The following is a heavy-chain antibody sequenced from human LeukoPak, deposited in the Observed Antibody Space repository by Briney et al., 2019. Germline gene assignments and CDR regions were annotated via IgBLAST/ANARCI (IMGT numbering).Heavy chain of an antibody. CDR2: ISSSGSTI. J-gene: IGHJ6*02. Sequence: PGGSLRLSCAASGFTFSSYEMNWVRQAPGKGLEWVSYISSSGSTIYYADSVKGRFTISRDNAKNSLYLQMNSLRAEGTAVYYCARREEVLLWFGESYYYYGMDVWGQGTTVTVSS. CDR1: GFTFSSYE. D-gene: IGHD3-10*01. V-gene: IGHV3-48*03. CDR3: ARREEVLLWFGESYYYYGMDV.